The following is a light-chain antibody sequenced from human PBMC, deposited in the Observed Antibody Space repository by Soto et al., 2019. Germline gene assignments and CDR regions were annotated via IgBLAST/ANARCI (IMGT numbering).Light chain of an antibody. Sequence: DIQMTQSPSSLSASVGDRVTITCRASQSISRNLNWYQHKSGKAPKLLIYAASSLQNGVPSRFSGGGSGTEFTLSISSLQPEDFGTYYCQQSYTTASITFGQGTRLEIK. CDR3: QQSYTTASIT. CDR2: AAS. J-gene: IGKJ5*01. CDR1: QSISRN. V-gene: IGKV1-39*01.